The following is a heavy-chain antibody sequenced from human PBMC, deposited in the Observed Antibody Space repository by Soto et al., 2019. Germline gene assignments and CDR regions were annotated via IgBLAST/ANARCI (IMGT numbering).Heavy chain of an antibody. J-gene: IGHJ4*02. D-gene: IGHD6-19*01. CDR1: GFTFSNYW. CDR2: IKQDGSET. CDR3: TGSSGWRLDY. Sequence: EVQLVESGGGLVQPGGSLRLSCAVSGFTFSNYWMNWVRQAPGKGLEWVAIIKQDGSETHYVDSVRGRFTISRDKDKNSVYLQMSSLSAEDTAVYYCTGSSGWRLDYWGQGTLVTVSS. V-gene: IGHV3-7*01.